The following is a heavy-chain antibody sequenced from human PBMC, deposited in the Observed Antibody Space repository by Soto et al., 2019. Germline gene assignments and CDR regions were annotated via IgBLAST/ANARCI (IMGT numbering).Heavy chain of an antibody. J-gene: IGHJ4*02. CDR2: ISYDGSNK. CDR3: ARPDQDYGDIGTY. Sequence: QVQLVESGGGVVQPGRSLRLSCAASGFTFSSYAMHWVRQAPGKGLEWVAVISYDGSNKYYADSVKGRFTISRDNSKNTLYLQMNSLRAEDTAVYYCARPDQDYGDIGTYWGQGTLVTVSS. CDR1: GFTFSSYA. V-gene: IGHV3-30-3*01. D-gene: IGHD4-17*01.